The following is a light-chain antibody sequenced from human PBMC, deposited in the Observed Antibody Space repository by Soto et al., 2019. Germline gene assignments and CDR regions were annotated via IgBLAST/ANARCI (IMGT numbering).Light chain of an antibody. CDR1: QGISSA. Sequence: IQLTQSPSSLSASVGDRVTITCRASQGISSALAWYQHKPGEGPKLLIYDASSLESGVPSRFSGSGSGTDFTLTLSSLQPEDFATYYCQQFNSYPPVTFGGGTKVEIK. CDR3: QQFNSYPPVT. J-gene: IGKJ4*01. V-gene: IGKV1-13*02. CDR2: DAS.